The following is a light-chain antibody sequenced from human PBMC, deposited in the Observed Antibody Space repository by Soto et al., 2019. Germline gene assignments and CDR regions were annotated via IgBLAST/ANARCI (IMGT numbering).Light chain of an antibody. V-gene: IGKV3-20*01. J-gene: IGKJ2*01. CDR1: QSVSSKY. Sequence: EIVLTQSPGTLSLSPGEGATLSCRASQSVSSKYLVWYQQKPGQAPRLLIYAASSRATGVPDGFSGSGSGTDFTLTISRLEPEDFAVYYCQQYGSSGTFGQGSKLEIK. CDR3: QQYGSSGT. CDR2: AAS.